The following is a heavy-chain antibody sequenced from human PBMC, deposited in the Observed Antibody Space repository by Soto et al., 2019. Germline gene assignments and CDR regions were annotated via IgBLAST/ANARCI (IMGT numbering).Heavy chain of an antibody. D-gene: IGHD4-17*01. CDR2: IYYSGST. CDR3: ARLPPYGDYDYYYYGMDV. J-gene: IGHJ6*02. CDR1: GGSVSSGSYY. V-gene: IGHV4-61*01. Sequence: QVQLQESGPGLVKPSETLSLTCTVSGGSVSSGSYYWSWIRQPPGKGLGWIGYIYYSGSTNYNPALKSRVTISGDTSKNQFSLKLSSVTAADTAVYYCARLPPYGDYDYYYYGMDVWGQGTTVTVSS.